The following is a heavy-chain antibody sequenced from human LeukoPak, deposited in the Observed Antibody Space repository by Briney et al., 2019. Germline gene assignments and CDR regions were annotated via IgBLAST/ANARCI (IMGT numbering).Heavy chain of an antibody. J-gene: IGHJ4*02. CDR3: ATTKGMMVRGCMRYYFGY. Sequence: ASVKVSWTVSGYTLTEISMHWVRQAPGKGLEWMGGFEPEDGETIYAHTFQGRVAMTEDTSTDTAYMELSSLRSEGTGVYYFATTKGMMVRGCMRYYFGYLGQGTLVTGPS. V-gene: IGHV1-24*01. D-gene: IGHD3-10*01. CDR1: GYTLTEIS. CDR2: FEPEDGET.